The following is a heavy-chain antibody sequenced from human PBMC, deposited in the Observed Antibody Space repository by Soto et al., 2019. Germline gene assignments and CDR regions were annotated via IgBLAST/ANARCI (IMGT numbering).Heavy chain of an antibody. Sequence: ASVKVSCKASGYTLTGYDMHWVRQAPGQGLEWMGWINPNSGGTNYAQKFQGWVTMTRDTSISTAYMELSRLRSDDTAVYYCARDAGDKNAGIGYRYYYYYYGLDVWGQGSTVSVSS. J-gene: IGHJ6*01. V-gene: IGHV1-2*04. CDR1: GYTLTGYD. D-gene: IGHD3-22*01. CDR2: INPNSGGT. CDR3: ARDAGDKNAGIGYRYYYYYYGLDV.